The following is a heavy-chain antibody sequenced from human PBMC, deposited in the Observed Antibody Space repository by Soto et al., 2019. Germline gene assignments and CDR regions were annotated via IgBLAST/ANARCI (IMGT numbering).Heavy chain of an antibody. J-gene: IGHJ5*02. CDR1: SVTISSGGYS. CDR2: INHSGST. Sequence: SETLSLTCTVSSVTISSGGYSWSWIRQHPGKGLEWIGEINHSGSTNYNPSLKSRVTISVDTSKNQFSLKLSSETAADTAVYYCARTRADTAMVYSWFDPWGQGTLVTVSS. V-gene: IGHV4-31*03. CDR3: ARTRADTAMVYSWFDP. D-gene: IGHD5-18*01.